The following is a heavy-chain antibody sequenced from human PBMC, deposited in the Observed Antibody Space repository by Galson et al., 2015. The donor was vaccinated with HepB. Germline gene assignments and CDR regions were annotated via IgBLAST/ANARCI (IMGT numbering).Heavy chain of an antibody. J-gene: IGHJ6*02. V-gene: IGHV6-1*01. CDR2: TYYRAKWGN. CDR3: AREALNWNNVAFNYYGLDV. CDR1: GDSVSTNSAA. Sequence: CAISGDSVSTNSAAWNWIRQSPSRGLEWLGRTYYRAKWGNDYAPSVKGRITFKPDTSKNQFSLELKSVSPEDTAVYYCAREALNWNNVAFNYYGLDVWGQGTTVIVS. D-gene: IGHD1/OR15-1a*01.